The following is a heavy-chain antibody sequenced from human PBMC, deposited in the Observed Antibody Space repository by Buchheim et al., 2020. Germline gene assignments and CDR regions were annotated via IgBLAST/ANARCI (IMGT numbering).Heavy chain of an antibody. Sequence: QLQLQESGPGLVKPSETLSLICTVSGGSISSSSYYWVWIRQPPGKGLEWVGTIHYTGSTYNNPSLKSRVTISVDTSKHQFSLKLNSVTAADTAVYYCARREGGAAHFDYWGQG. J-gene: IGHJ4*02. V-gene: IGHV4-39*01. D-gene: IGHD1-26*01. CDR1: GGSISSSSYY. CDR3: ARREGGAAHFDY. CDR2: IHYTGST.